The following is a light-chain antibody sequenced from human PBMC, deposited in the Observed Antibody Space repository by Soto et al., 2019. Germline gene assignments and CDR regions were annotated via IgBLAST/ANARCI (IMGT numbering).Light chain of an antibody. CDR2: EVS. V-gene: IGLV2-14*01. Sequence: QSALTQPASVSGSPGQSITISCTGTSSDVGTYIYVSWYQHHPGKAPKLMIYEVSNRPSGVSNRFSGSKSGNTASLTISGLQAEDEADYYCFSYTTSNTWVFGGGTQLTVL. J-gene: IGLJ3*02. CDR1: SSDVGTYIY. CDR3: FSYTTSNTWV.